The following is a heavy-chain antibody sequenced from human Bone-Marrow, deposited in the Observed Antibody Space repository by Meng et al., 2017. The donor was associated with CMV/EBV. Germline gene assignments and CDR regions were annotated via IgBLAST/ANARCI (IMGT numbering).Heavy chain of an antibody. CDR2: INWNGIST. CDR1: GFNFNSYT. Sequence: GESLKISCEGFGFNFNSYTMNWVRQVPGKGLEWVSGINWNGISTDYADSMKGRFTISRDNSKNTLYLQMNSLRAEDTAVYFCAKARSSSWMDYSMDVWGQGTTVTVSS. CDR3: AKARSSSWMDYSMDV. D-gene: IGHD6-6*01. J-gene: IGHJ6*02. V-gene: IGHV3-20*04.